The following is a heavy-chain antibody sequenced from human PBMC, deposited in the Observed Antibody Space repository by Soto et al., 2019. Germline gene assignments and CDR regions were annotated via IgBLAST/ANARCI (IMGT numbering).Heavy chain of an antibody. CDR3: ARGRWLRSSFDY. D-gene: IGHD5-12*01. CDR2: INHSGST. Sequence: LLTHSHTCTVDGGTCIGYYWSWILQPTGKGLEWIGEINHSGSTNYNPSLKSRVTISVDTSKNQFSLKLSSVTAADTAVYYCARGRWLRSSFDYWGKGTLVTVSS. CDR1: GGTCIGYY. J-gene: IGHJ4*02. V-gene: IGHV4-34*01.